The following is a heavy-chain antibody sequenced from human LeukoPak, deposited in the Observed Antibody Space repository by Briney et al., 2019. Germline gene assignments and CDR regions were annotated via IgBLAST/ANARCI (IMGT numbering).Heavy chain of an antibody. CDR3: GRDPNGNYHWFDP. D-gene: IGHD1-7*01. CDR1: GYTFTCYY. Sequence: ASVKVSCKASGYTFTCYYMHWVRQAPGQGLEWKGWIHPNSGGTNYSKKFQDRVTMTRDTSISTAYMELSRLRSYDTAVYYCGRDPNGNYHWFDPWGQGTLVSVSS. CDR2: IHPNSGGT. J-gene: IGHJ5*02. V-gene: IGHV1-2*02.